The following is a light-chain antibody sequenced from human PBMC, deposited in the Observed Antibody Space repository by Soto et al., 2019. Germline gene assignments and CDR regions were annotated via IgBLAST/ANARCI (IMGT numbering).Light chain of an antibody. V-gene: IGKV3-20*01. CDR2: GTC. Sequence: DIVLTQSPGTLSLSPGERATLSCRASQSVSISYLAWYQHKPGQAPRLLIYGTCSRATGIPDRFSGSGSGTDFTLTISRLEPDDFAVYYCQQYGSSPSFGQGTKLEIK. CDR3: QQYGSSPS. J-gene: IGKJ2*01. CDR1: QSVSISY.